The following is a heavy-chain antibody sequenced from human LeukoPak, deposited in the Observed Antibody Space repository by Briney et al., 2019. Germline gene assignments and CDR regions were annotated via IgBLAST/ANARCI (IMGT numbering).Heavy chain of an antibody. CDR1: GFTFSSYA. J-gene: IGHJ6*02. V-gene: IGHV3-23*01. Sequence: PGGSLRLSCAASGFTFSSYAMSWVRQAPGKGLEWVSAISGSGGSTYYADSVKGRFTISRDNSKNTLYLQMDSLRAEDTAVYYCARGFSDDYGAHYYGMDVWGQGTTVTVSS. CDR3: ARGFSDDYGAHYYGMDV. D-gene: IGHD4-17*01. CDR2: ISGSGGST.